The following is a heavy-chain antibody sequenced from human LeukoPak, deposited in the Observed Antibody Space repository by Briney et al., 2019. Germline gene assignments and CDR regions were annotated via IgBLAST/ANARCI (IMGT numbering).Heavy chain of an antibody. Sequence: GGSLRLSCAASGFTVSNNYMNWVRQAPGKGLEWVSVIYSGGSTYYADSVEGRFTISRDNSKNTLYLQMNSLRAEDTAIYYCARGLKYSTGWWLFDYWGQGTLVTVSS. D-gene: IGHD6-19*01. CDR1: GFTVSNNY. CDR2: IYSGGST. CDR3: ARGLKYSTGWWLFDY. V-gene: IGHV3-66*01. J-gene: IGHJ4*02.